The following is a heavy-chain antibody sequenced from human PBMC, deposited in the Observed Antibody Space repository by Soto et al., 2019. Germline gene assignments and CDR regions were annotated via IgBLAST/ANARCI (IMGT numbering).Heavy chain of an antibody. D-gene: IGHD4-4*01. Sequence: EVQLVESGGGLVKPGGYLRLSCVVSGLTFSSHTMNWVRQAPGKGLEWVSSISSSSNYIYYADSVKGRFTISRDNAKNSLYLQMSSLRVEDTAVYYCARGSLARPTTNNWFDPWGQGTLVTVSS. CDR3: ARGSLARPTTNNWFDP. J-gene: IGHJ5*02. V-gene: IGHV3-21*01. CDR2: ISSSSNYI. CDR1: GLTFSSHT.